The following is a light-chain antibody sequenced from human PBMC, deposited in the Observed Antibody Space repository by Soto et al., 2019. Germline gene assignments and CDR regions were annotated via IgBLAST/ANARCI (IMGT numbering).Light chain of an antibody. CDR2: DVS. CDR1: QSVSSQ. Sequence: ETVLTQSPATLSLSPGERATLSCRASQSVSSQLDWYQQKPGQAPRLLIYDVSNRATGVPARFSGSGSGTDFTLTISSLEPEDFAVYYCQQRTNWPRGFTFGPGTKVDIK. V-gene: IGKV3-11*01. CDR3: QQRTNWPRGFT. J-gene: IGKJ3*01.